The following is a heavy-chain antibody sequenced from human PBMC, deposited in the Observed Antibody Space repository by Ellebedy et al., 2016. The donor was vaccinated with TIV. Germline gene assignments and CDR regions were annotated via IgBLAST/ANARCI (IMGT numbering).Heavy chain of an antibody. D-gene: IGHD3-22*01. J-gene: IGHJ2*01. CDR3: AKTRDYHDFVVSPTARYWYFDV. Sequence: GGSLRLSCVASGFTFSSYAMSWVRQAPGKGLEWVSTITGSGDTTFYADSVTGRFSIARDNSNNTMYLQMNRLRAGDTAAYYCAKTRDYHDFVVSPTARYWYFDVWGRGALVTVSS. V-gene: IGHV3-23*01. CDR1: GFTFSSYA. CDR2: ITGSGDTT.